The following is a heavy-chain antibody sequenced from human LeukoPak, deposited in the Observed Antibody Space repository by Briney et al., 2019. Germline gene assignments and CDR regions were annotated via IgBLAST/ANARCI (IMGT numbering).Heavy chain of an antibody. Sequence: PGGSLRLSCAASGITFSSYIMNWVRQAPGKGLEWVSSISSSSSYIYYADSVKGRFTISRDNAKNSLYLQMNSLRAEDTAVYYCARDPGYCSSTSCYFLNYYYYGMDVWGQGTTVTVSS. CDR3: ARDPGYCSSTSCYFLNYYYYGMDV. CDR2: ISSSSSYI. D-gene: IGHD2-2*01. V-gene: IGHV3-21*01. J-gene: IGHJ6*02. CDR1: GITFSSYI.